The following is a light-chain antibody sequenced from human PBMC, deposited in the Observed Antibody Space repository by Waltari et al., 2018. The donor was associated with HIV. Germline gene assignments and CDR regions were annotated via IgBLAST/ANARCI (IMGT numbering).Light chain of an antibody. J-gene: IGKJ1*01. CDR2: AAS. CDR1: QIITNY. V-gene: IGKV1-39*01. CDR3: QQNYTIPRT. Sequence: DIQITQSPSSLSASVGDRVTLTCRASQIITNYLDWYQQKPGRVPRLLIYAASTLQDGVPERFSGSGSGTDFTLTIRSLQPEDSATYFCQQNYTIPRTFGQGTKVESK.